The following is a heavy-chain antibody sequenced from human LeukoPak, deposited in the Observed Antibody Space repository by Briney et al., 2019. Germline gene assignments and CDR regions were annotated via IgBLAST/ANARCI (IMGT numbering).Heavy chain of an antibody. CDR2: IYYSGST. CDR1: GGSISSGGYS. J-gene: IGHJ4*02. V-gene: IGHV4-30-4*07. D-gene: IGHD5-12*01. Sequence: PSETLSLTCAVSGGSISSGGYSWSWIRQPPGKGLEWIGYIYYSGSTYYNPSLKSRVTISVDTSKNQFSLKLSSVTAADTAVYYCARGPMVLATTSSFDYWGQGTLVTVSS. CDR3: ARGPMVLATTSSFDY.